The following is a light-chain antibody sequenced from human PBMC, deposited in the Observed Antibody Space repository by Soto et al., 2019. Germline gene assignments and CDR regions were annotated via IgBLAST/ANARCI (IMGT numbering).Light chain of an antibody. CDR3: CSYAGTYTNWV. CDR1: SSDVGTYDY. J-gene: IGLJ3*02. CDR2: DVN. Sequence: QSVLTQPRSVSGSPGQSVTISCTGTSSDVGTYDYVSWYQQHPGKAPKLMISDVNKRPSGVPDRFSGSKSGNTASLTIFGLQAEDEADYYCCSYAGTYTNWVFGGGTKLTVL. V-gene: IGLV2-11*01.